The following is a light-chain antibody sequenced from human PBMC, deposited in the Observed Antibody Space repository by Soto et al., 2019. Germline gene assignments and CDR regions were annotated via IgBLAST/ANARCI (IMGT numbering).Light chain of an antibody. Sequence: EIVLTQSPGTLSLSPGERATLSCRASQSVSSYLAWYQQKPGQAPRLLIYDASNRATGIPARFSGSGSGTDFTLTISSLEPEDFAVYYCQQRSNWPLRFGPGTKVDI. CDR1: QSVSSY. J-gene: IGKJ3*01. CDR2: DAS. CDR3: QQRSNWPLR. V-gene: IGKV3-11*01.